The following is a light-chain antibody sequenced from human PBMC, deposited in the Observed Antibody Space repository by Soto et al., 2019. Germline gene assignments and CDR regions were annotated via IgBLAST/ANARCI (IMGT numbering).Light chain of an antibody. CDR3: FAYAGRSTWV. CDR2: ETS. CDR1: DSDVGSYKL. V-gene: IGLV2-23*01. Sequence: QSVLTQPASMSGSPGQSVHLSCTGTDSDVGSYKLVSWYQQFPGKAPRLMMSETSKRFSGTSDRFSGSKSGNTASLTISGLRAEDEADYYCFAYAGRSTWVFGGGTKLTVL. J-gene: IGLJ3*02.